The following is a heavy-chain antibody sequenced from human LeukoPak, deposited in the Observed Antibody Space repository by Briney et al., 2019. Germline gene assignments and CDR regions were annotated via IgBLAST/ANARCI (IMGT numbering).Heavy chain of an antibody. V-gene: IGHV4-59*12. CDR1: GGSISSYY. CDR2: IYYSGST. Sequence: SETLSLTCTVSGGSISSYYWSWIRQPPGKGLEWIGYIYYSGSTNYNPSLKSRVTISVDTSKNQFSLKLSSVTAADTAVYYCARLGVYVWGSYRYGPAFDIWGQGTMVTVSS. D-gene: IGHD3-16*02. J-gene: IGHJ3*02. CDR3: ARLGVYVWGSYRYGPAFDI.